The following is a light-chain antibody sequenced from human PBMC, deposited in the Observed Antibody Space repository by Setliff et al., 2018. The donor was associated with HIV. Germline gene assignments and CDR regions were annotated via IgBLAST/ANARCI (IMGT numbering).Light chain of an antibody. CDR3: SSYTSGSTRV. CDR1: SSDVGRYNF. V-gene: IGLV2-14*01. Sequence: QSVLTQPPSASGSPGQSVTISCTGTSSDVGRYNFVSWYQQHPGKAPKLMIYEVSKRPSGVSNRFSGSKSGNTASLTISGLQAEDEADYYCSSYTSGSTRVFGTGTKVTVL. J-gene: IGLJ1*01. CDR2: EVS.